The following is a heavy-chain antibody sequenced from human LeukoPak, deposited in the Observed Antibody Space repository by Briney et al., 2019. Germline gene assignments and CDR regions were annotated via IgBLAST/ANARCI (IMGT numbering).Heavy chain of an antibody. Sequence: PGGSLRLSCAASGFTFGSYGMHWVRQAPGKGLEWVAVISYDGSNKYYAGSVKGRFTISRDNSKNTLYLQMNSLRAEDTAVYYCAKGPDPAGYWGQGTLVTVSS. V-gene: IGHV3-30*18. J-gene: IGHJ4*02. CDR1: GFTFGSYG. CDR2: ISYDGSNK. CDR3: AKGPDPAGY.